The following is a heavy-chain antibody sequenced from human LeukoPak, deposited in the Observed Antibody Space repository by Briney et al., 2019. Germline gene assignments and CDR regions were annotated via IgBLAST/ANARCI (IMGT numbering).Heavy chain of an antibody. CDR2: ISAYNGNT. Sequence: ASVKVSCKASGGTFSSYAISWVRQAPGQGLEWMGWISAYNGNTNYAQKLQGRVTMTTDTSTSTAYMELRSLRSDDTAVYYCARAFHCSGGSCYPPDYWGQGTLVTVSS. J-gene: IGHJ4*02. V-gene: IGHV1-18*01. D-gene: IGHD2-15*01. CDR1: GGTFSSYA. CDR3: ARAFHCSGGSCYPPDY.